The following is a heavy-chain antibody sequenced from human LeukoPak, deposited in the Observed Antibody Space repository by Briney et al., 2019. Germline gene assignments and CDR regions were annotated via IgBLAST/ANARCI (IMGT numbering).Heavy chain of an antibody. CDR3: ARGGVDGDHLDY. V-gene: IGHV4-31*03. D-gene: IGHD4-17*01. J-gene: IGHJ4*02. CDR1: GGSISSGGYY. CDR2: IYYSGST. Sequence: SQTLSLTCTVSGGSISSGGYYWSWIRQHPGKGLEWIGYIYYSGSTYYNPSLKSRVTISVDTSKNQFSLKLSSVTAADTAVYYCARGGVDGDHLDYWGQGTLVTVSS.